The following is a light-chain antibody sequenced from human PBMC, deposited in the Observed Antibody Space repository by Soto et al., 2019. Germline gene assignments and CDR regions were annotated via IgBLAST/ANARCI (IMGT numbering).Light chain of an antibody. Sequence: AIQLTQSPSSLSASVGDRVTITCRASQGIGDAVAWYQQKPGRPPKLLIYDASRLESGVPSRFIGSGSGTDFTLAISSLLPGDFTCYYCLQLNDYTFTSGSRNRVD. V-gene: IGKV1D-13*01. J-gene: IGKJ3*01. CDR1: QGIGDA. CDR2: DAS. CDR3: LQLNDYTFT.